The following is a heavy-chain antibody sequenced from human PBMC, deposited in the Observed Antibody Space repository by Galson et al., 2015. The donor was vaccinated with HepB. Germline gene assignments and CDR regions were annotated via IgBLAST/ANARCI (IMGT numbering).Heavy chain of an antibody. D-gene: IGHD3-10*01. CDR1: GFTFSSYA. V-gene: IGHV3-48*02. Sequence: SLRLSCAASGFTFSSYAMHWVRQAPGKGLEWVSYISSSSSTIYYADSVKGRFTISRDNAKNSLYLQMNSLRDEDTAVYYCARDKQARFGFDYYGSGSYYPFDYWGQGTLVTVSS. J-gene: IGHJ4*02. CDR3: ARDKQARFGFDYYGSGSYYPFDY. CDR2: ISSSSSTI.